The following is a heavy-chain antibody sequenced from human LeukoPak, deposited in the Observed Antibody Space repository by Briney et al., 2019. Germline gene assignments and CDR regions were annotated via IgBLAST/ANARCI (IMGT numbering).Heavy chain of an antibody. CDR1: GYTFTSYD. J-gene: IGHJ6*03. CDR3: ARDSGGIKPRGYYYYYMDV. CDR2: MNPNSGNT. V-gene: IGHV1-8*01. Sequence: ASVKVSCKASGYTFTSYDINWVRQATGQGLEWMGWMNPNSGNTGYAQKFQGRVTITADESTSTAYMELSSLRSEDTAVYYCARDSGGIKPRGYYYYYMDVWGKGTTVTISS. D-gene: IGHD2-21*01.